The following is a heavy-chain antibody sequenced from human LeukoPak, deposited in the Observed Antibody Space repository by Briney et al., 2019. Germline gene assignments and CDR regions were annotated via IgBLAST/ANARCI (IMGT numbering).Heavy chain of an antibody. CDR2: IRSIGDR. J-gene: IGHJ3*02. CDR3: ARLYSSGRYANAFDT. D-gene: IGHD6-19*01. Sequence: HPGGPLRLSCEASGFTFGDYDMHWVRQATGKGLEWVSAIRSIGDRFYSGSVKGRFTISRENAKNTFYLEMNSLRVGDTAVYYCARLYSSGRYANAFDTWGQGTVVTVSS. CDR1: GFTFGDYD. V-gene: IGHV3-13*01.